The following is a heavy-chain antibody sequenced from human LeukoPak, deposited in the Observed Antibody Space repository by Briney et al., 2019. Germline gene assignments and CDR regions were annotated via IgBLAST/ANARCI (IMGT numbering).Heavy chain of an antibody. V-gene: IGHV3-7*01. CDR1: GFTFSRHW. J-gene: IGHJ4*02. CDR2: IKQDGSER. D-gene: IGHD2/OR15-2a*01. CDR3: VRDGGHSTDLDY. Sequence: GGSLRLSCATSGFTFSRHWMSWVRQAPGKGPEWVANIKQDGSERYYVESVKGRFTISRDNGKNSLYLQMNSLRVEDTAVYYCVRDGGHSTDLDYWGQGILVTVSS.